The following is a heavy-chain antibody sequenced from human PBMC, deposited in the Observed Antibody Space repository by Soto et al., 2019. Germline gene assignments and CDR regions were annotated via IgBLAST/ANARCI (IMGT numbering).Heavy chain of an antibody. CDR3: ARWGGTSSVYYYYAFDF. CDR1: SDSMNSGGYY. Sequence: SETLSLTCSVSSDSMNSGGYYWSWMRQDTGKRLGLICFLYSNGATYYTPSLKSRVTISVDTSKNHFSLHLTSVTAADTAVYYCARWGGTSSVYYYYAFDFWGQGTTVTVSS. V-gene: IGHV4-31*03. J-gene: IGHJ6*02. D-gene: IGHD6-6*01. CDR2: LYSNGAT.